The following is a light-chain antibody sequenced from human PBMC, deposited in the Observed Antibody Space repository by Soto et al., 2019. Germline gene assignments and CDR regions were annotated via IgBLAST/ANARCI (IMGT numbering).Light chain of an antibody. CDR3: QSYDSSLSGSEV. CDR1: SYNIGAGHD. CDR2: GNS. J-gene: IGLJ1*01. V-gene: IGLV1-40*01. Sequence: QLVLTQPPSVSGAPGQRVTISCTGSSYNIGAGHDVHWYQHLPGTAPKLLIYGNSNRPSGVPDRFSGSKSGTSASLAITGLQAEDEADYYCQSYDSSLSGSEVFGTGTKVTVL.